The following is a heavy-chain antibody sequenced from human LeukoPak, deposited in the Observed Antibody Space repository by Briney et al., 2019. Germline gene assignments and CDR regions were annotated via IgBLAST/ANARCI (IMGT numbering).Heavy chain of an antibody. V-gene: IGHV4-39*01. D-gene: IGHD6-13*01. CDR3: ARHPASGIAGAGRYAFDS. J-gene: IGHJ5*01. CDR1: GGYFSSSSYY. Sequence: SSDTTSLTRTVSGGYFSSSSYYGGRLRKPPANGKEGIGRTYYSGITYDNSALMSPLTISRHPATDQSALKVTSVTAADTAVYYCARHPASGIAGAGRYAFDSWGQGTLVTVSS. CDR2: TYYSGIT.